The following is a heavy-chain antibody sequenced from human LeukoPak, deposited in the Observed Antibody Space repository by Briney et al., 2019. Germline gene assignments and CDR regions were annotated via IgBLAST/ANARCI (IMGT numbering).Heavy chain of an antibody. CDR1: GGSFSGYY. D-gene: IGHD3-10*01. V-gene: IGHV4-34*01. CDR2: INHSGST. CDR3: ARDRLVRGAGFDP. J-gene: IGHJ5*02. Sequence: SETLSLTCAVYGGSFSGYYWSWIRQPPGKGLEWIGEINHSGSTSYNPSLKSRVTISVDTSKNQFSLKLSSVTAADTAVYYCARDRLVRGAGFDPWGQGTLVTVSS.